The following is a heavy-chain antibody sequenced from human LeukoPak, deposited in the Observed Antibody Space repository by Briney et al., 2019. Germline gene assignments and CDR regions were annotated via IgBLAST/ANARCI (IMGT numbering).Heavy chain of an antibody. CDR1: GFSLSTSGVG. Sequence: ESGPTLVKPTQTLTLTCTFSGFSLSTSGVGVGWIRQPPGKALEWLALIYWDDDKRYSPSLKSRLTITKDTSKNQVVLTMTNMDPVDTATYYCAHAYYYDSSGIGGEYYFDYWGQGTLVTVSS. D-gene: IGHD3-22*01. CDR2: IYWDDDK. V-gene: IGHV2-5*02. J-gene: IGHJ4*02. CDR3: AHAYYYDSSGIGGEYYFDY.